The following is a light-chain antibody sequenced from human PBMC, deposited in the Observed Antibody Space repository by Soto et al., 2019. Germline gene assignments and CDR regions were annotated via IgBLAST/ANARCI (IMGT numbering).Light chain of an antibody. V-gene: IGKV4-1*01. CDR2: WAS. J-gene: IGKJ4*01. CDR1: QSVLYNSDNKNY. Sequence: DIVMTQSPDSLAVSLGERATINCKSSQSVLYNSDNKNYLAWYQQKPGQPPKLLIYWASTRDSGVSDRFSGSGSGAYFTLTISSLQAEDVAVYYCQQYYTTLSFGGGTKVEIK. CDR3: QQYYTTLS.